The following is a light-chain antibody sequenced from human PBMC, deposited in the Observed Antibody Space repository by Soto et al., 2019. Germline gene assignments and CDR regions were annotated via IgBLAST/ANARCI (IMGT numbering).Light chain of an antibody. CDR3: QQWGNSPRVT. CDR2: GAS. J-gene: IGKJ4*01. V-gene: IGKV3-20*01. Sequence: IVLTQSPGTLSLSPGERATLSCRASDSVSISYLAWYQQKPGQAPRLLIYGASTRATGIPDRFTGSGSGTDSPPTIRRLEPEDSAEYYCQQWGNSPRVTFGGETKVEIK. CDR1: DSVSISY.